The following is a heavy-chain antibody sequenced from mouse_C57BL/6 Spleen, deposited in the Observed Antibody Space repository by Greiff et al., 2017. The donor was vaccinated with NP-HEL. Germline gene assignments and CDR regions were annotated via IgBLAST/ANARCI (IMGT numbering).Heavy chain of an antibody. V-gene: IGHV1-69*01. J-gene: IGHJ3*01. CDR3: ARSAAQAPRFAY. CDR2: IDPSDSYT. CDR1: GYTFTSYW. Sequence: QQSCKASGYTFTSYWMHWVKQRPGQGLEWIGEIDPSDSYTNYNQKFKGKSTLTVDKSSSTAYMQLSSLTSEDSAVYYCARSAAQAPRFAYWGQGTLVTVSA. D-gene: IGHD3-2*02.